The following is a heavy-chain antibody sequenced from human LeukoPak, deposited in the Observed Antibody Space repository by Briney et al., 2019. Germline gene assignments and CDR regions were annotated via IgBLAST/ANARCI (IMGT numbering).Heavy chain of an antibody. CDR3: ARPILYGGNAFDI. D-gene: IGHD4-23*01. CDR1: GGTFSSYA. CDR2: MNPNSGNT. V-gene: IGHV1-8*02. Sequence: ASVKVSCKASGGTFSSYAINWVRQATGQGLEWMGWMNPNSGNTGYAQKFQGRVTMTRNTSISTAYMELSSLRSEDTAVYYCARPILYGGNAFDIWGQGTMVTVSS. J-gene: IGHJ3*02.